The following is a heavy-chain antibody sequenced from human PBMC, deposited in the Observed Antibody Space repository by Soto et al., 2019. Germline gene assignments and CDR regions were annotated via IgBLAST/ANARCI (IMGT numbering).Heavy chain of an antibody. V-gene: IGHV1-18*01. J-gene: IGHJ5*02. CDR1: GYTCRRYW. Sequence: ASVKVSCKASGYTCRRYWITWVLQAPGQGLEWMGWISAYNGNTNSAEKLRGRLTMTTDASTTTAYMELRSLRSDDTAIYYCARDQGFRVVINSNWFDPWGQGTLVTVSS. CDR2: ISAYNGNT. CDR3: ARDQGFRVVINSNWFDP. D-gene: IGHD2-21*01.